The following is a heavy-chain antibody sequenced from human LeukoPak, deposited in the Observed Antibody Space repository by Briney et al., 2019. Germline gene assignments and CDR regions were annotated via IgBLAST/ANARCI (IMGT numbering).Heavy chain of an antibody. D-gene: IGHD6-13*01. CDR2: IYTSGTT. CDR3: ARVTGYRIEDYFDY. CDR1: GDSISRGSYY. Sequence: SETLSLTCTVSGDSISRGSYYWNWIRQPAGKGLEWIGRIYTSGTTNYNPSLKSRVTISVETSKNEFSLKLRSVTAADTAVYYCARVTGYRIEDYFDYWGQGTLVTVSS. J-gene: IGHJ4*02. V-gene: IGHV4-61*02.